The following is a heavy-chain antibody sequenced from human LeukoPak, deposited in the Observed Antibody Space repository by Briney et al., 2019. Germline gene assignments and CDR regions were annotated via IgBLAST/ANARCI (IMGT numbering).Heavy chain of an antibody. CDR3: ARGTTVGNLGDY. V-gene: IGHV3-21*01. Sequence: PGGSLRLSCAASGFTFSSYSMNWVRQAPGKGLEWVSSISSSSSYIYYADSVKGRFTISRDNAKNSLYLQMNSLRAEDTAVYYCARGTTVGNLGDYWGQGTLVTVSS. CDR2: ISSSSSYI. J-gene: IGHJ4*02. CDR1: GFTFSSYS. D-gene: IGHD4-17*01.